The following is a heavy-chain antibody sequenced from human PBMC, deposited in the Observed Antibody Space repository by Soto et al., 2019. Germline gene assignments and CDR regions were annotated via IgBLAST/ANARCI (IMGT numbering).Heavy chain of an antibody. CDR3: ARHGYSSSWYVFDP. V-gene: IGHV4-39*01. D-gene: IGHD6-13*01. Sequence: PWETLSLTCTVSGGSISSSSYYWGWIRQPPGKGLEWIGSIYYSGSTYYNPSLKSRVTISVDTSKNQFSLKLSSVTAADTAVYYCARHGYSSSWYVFDPWGQGTLVTVSS. J-gene: IGHJ5*02. CDR1: GGSISSSSYY. CDR2: IYYSGST.